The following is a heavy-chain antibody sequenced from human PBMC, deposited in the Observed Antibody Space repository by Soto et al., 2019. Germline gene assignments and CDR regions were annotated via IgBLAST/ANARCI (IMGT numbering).Heavy chain of an antibody. CDR1: GFTFSSFR. CDR2: ISFSSSNI. V-gene: IGHV3-21*01. D-gene: IGHD2-21*01. Sequence: EVSLVESGGGLVKPGRSLRLSCAASGFTFSSFRMNWVRQAPGKGLEWVASISFSSSNIYHADSVKGRFTISRDNAQNSLYLQKNRLRAGDTAVYYRARSTQWTPLLRAGMDLWGRATRVSLAS. J-gene: IGHJ6*01. CDR3: ARSTQWTPLLRAGMDL.